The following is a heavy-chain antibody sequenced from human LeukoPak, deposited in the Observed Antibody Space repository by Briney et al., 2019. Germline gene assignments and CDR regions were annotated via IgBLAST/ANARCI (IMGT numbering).Heavy chain of an antibody. D-gene: IGHD4-17*01. CDR1: GFTFSSYS. Sequence: GGSLRLSCAASGFTFSSYSVNWVRQAPGKGLEWVSSISSSSSYIYYADSVKGRFTISRDNAKNSLYLQMNSLRAEDTAVYYCARSSPDYGDYEYYFDYWGQGTLVTVSS. CDR3: ARSSPDYGDYEYYFDY. CDR2: ISSSSSYI. J-gene: IGHJ4*02. V-gene: IGHV3-21*01.